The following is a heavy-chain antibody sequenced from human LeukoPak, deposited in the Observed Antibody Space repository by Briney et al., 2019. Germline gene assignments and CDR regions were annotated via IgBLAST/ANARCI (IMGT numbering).Heavy chain of an antibody. J-gene: IGHJ4*02. CDR3: ARDYCGGDCPKPPNDY. Sequence: ASVKVSCKASGYTFTGYYMHWVRQAPGQGLEWMGWINPNSGGTNYAQKFQGRVTMTRDTSISTAYMELSRLRSDDTAVYYCARDYCGGDCPKPPNDYWGQGTLVTVSS. CDR2: INPNSGGT. CDR1: GYTFTGYY. D-gene: IGHD2-21*02. V-gene: IGHV1-2*02.